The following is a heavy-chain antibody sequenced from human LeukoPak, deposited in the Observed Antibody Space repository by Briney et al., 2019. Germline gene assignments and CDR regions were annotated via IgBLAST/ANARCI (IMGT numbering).Heavy chain of an antibody. V-gene: IGHV3-48*03. CDR1: GFTFSSYE. CDR3: ASVDTAMGY. J-gene: IGHJ4*02. CDR2: ISSSGSTM. Sequence: PGGSLRLSCAASGFTFSSYEMNWVRQAPGKGLEWVSYISSSGSTMYYADSVKGRFTISRDNAKNSLYLQMNSLRAEDTAVYYCASVDTAMGYWGQGTLVTVSS. D-gene: IGHD5-18*01.